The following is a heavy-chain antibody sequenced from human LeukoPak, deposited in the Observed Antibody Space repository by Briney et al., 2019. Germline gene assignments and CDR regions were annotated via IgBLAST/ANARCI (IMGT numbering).Heavy chain of an antibody. CDR1: GGSISSHY. Sequence: KPSETLSLTCTVSGGSISSHYWSWIRQPPGKGLEWIGYIHYSGSMNHNPALKSRVTISVDTSKNQFSLKLTSVTAADTAVYYCARGSTGAWDYWGQGTLVTVSS. J-gene: IGHJ4*02. CDR3: ARGSTGAWDY. V-gene: IGHV4-59*11. D-gene: IGHD1-1*01. CDR2: IHYSGSM.